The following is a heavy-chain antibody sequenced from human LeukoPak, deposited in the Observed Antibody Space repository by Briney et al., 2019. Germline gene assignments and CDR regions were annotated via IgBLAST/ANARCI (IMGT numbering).Heavy chain of an antibody. CDR2: INSDGSMR. J-gene: IGHJ6*04. Sequence: GGSLRLSCEASGFNLTIFWMHWVRQAPGKGLVWVSRINSDGSMRTYMDSVKGRFTISRDNAKNTVFLQVSSLRVEDTAVYFCAKGPYGSETYSSHLYRYYGLDVWGRGTTVTVS. V-gene: IGHV3-74*01. CDR1: GFNLTIFW. CDR3: AKGPYGSETYSSHLYRYYGLDV. D-gene: IGHD3-10*01.